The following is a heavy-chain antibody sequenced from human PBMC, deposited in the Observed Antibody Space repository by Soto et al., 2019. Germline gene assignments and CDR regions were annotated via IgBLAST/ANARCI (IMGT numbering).Heavy chain of an antibody. Sequence: SETLSLTCTVSGGSISSGGYYWSWIRQHPGKGLEWIGYIYYSGSTYYNPSLKSRVTISVDTSKNQFSLKLSSVTAADTAVCYCARSPNWNDGQYAFDYWGRGTLVTVSS. V-gene: IGHV4-31*03. CDR1: GGSISSGGYY. J-gene: IGHJ4*02. D-gene: IGHD1-1*01. CDR2: IYYSGST. CDR3: ARSPNWNDGQYAFDY.